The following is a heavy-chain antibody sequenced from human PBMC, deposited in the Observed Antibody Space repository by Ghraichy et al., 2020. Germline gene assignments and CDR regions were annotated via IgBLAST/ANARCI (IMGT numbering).Heavy chain of an antibody. CDR3: LSWREVGAKYGMDV. CDR2: ISSSSSYI. CDR1: GFTFSSYS. Sequence: GGSLGLSCAASGFTFSSYSMNWVRQAPGKGLEWVSSISSSSSYIYYADSVKGRFTISRDNAKNSLYLQMNSLRAEDTAVYYCLSWREVGAKYGMDVWGQGTTVTVSS. D-gene: IGHD1-26*01. J-gene: IGHJ6*02. V-gene: IGHV3-21*01.